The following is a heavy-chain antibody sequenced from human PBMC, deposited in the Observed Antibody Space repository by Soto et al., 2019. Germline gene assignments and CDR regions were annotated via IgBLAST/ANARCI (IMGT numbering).Heavy chain of an antibody. J-gene: IGHJ4*02. Sequence: QVQLVESGGGVVQPGRSLRLSCATSGFTFSSFVMHWVLQAPGKGLEWVAVIYHEGSKKCYGDSLMGRFTSSRDNSKRPLYLQMNSLRAEETAVYYCASRVGAVDYWGQGTRVTVSS. V-gene: IGHV3-33*01. CDR2: IYHEGSKK. CDR1: GFTFSSFV. D-gene: IGHD3-16*01. CDR3: ASRVGAVDY.